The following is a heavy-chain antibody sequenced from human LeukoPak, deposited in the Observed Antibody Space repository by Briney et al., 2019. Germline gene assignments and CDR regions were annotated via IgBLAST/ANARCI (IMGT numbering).Heavy chain of an antibody. J-gene: IGHJ5*02. V-gene: IGHV1-2*02. CDR3: ARDTVVTQGFDP. Sequence: GASVNVSCKASGYTFTGYYMHWVRQAPGQGLEWMGWINPNSGGTNYAQKFQGRVTMTRDTSISTAYMELSRLRSDDTAVYYCARDTVVTQGFDPWGQGTLVTVSS. D-gene: IGHD3-22*01. CDR2: INPNSGGT. CDR1: GYTFTGYY.